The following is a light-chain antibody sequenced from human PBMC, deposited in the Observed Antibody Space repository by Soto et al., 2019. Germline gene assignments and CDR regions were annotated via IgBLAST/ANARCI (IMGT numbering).Light chain of an antibody. V-gene: IGKV3-15*01. Sequence: EIVMTHSPATLSVSPWEIATLSCGASESVSSNLAWYQQKPGQAPRLLIYGASTRATGIPARISGSGSGTEFTLTISSLQSEDFAVYYCQQYNKWRTFGQGTKVDIK. J-gene: IGKJ1*01. CDR3: QQYNKWRT. CDR2: GAS. CDR1: ESVSSN.